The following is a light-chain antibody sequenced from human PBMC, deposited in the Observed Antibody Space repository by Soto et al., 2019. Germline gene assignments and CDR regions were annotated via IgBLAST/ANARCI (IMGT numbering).Light chain of an antibody. V-gene: IGKV3-20*01. Sequence: EIVLTQSPGTLSLSPGERATLSCRASQSVSDMYLAWYQQKPGQAPRLLIYASNRATGIPDRFSGSGSGTDFTRNIRRLEPEDFAVYYCQHYGTSALFGPGTKVEIK. J-gene: IGKJ3*01. CDR2: AS. CDR3: QHYGTSAL. CDR1: QSVSDMY.